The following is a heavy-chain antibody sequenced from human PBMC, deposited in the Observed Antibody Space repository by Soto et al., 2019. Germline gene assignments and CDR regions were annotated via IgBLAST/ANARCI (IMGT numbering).Heavy chain of an antibody. CDR1: GGSINTPCNS. V-gene: IGHV4-30-2*01. CDR2: VYHNGNA. CDR3: AARPYYYYGLDV. J-gene: IGHJ6*02. Sequence: SETLSLTCTVSGGSINTPCNSCSWIRQPPGKAAEWIGYVYHNGNAYPTPSPQSRVTISLDGAKNQFSLKMTSVTAADTGLYYAAARPYYYYGLDVWGQGTTVTVSS. D-gene: IGHD3-10*01.